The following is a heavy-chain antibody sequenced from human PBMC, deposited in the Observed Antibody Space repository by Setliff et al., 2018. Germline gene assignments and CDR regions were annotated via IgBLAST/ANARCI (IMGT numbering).Heavy chain of an antibody. CDR2: INPKTGGT. CDR3: ARSDHLVVDGFDV. D-gene: IGHD3-16*01. Sequence: ASVKVSCKTSGYAFTDNYIHWVRQAPGQGLEWMGWINPKTGGTNLAQKFQGWVSMTRDTSITTAYMELSRLTSDDMAVYFCARSDHLVVDGFDVRGQGTMVTV. V-gene: IGHV1-2*04. CDR1: GYAFTDNY. J-gene: IGHJ3*01.